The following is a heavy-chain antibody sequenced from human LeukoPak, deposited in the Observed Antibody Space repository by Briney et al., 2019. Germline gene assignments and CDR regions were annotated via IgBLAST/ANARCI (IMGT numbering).Heavy chain of an antibody. CDR3: ARASHKTYYYGSVTRGIRSHYFDY. CDR1: GFSFDDYA. CDR2: ICWNSGST. J-gene: IGHJ4*02. D-gene: IGHD3-10*01. V-gene: IGHV3-9*01. Sequence: PGGSLRLSCAASGFSFDDYAMHWVRQAPGKGLQWVSGICWNSGSTAYADSMKGRFTISRDNAKNSLYPQMITVRVEDTAFYYCARASHKTYYYGSVTRGIRSHYFDYWGQGTLVTVSS.